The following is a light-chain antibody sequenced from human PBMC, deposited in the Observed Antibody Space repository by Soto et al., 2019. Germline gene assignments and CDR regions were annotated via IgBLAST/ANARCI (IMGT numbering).Light chain of an antibody. CDR3: QQYGSSPLYT. CDR2: GAS. Sequence: ALTPSPGTLSLTTGQSANLXXRARQSISNTYLAWIQQKPGQAARLXXYGASHWASGMSERFVGSGSGTDFTLTISRLEPEDFAVYYCQQYGSSPLYTFGQGTKVDIK. CDR1: QSISNTY. J-gene: IGKJ2*01. V-gene: IGKV3-20*01.